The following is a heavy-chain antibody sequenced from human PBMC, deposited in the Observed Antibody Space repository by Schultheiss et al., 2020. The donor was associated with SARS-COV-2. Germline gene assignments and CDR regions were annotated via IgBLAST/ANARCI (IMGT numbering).Heavy chain of an antibody. CDR1: GGSISSSSYY. D-gene: IGHD3-3*01. J-gene: IGHJ4*02. CDR2: IYYSGST. V-gene: IGHV4-61*05. CDR3: ARHSYYDFWSGYYKKGEFDY. Sequence: SETLSLTCTVSGGSISSSSYYWGWIRQPPGKGLEWIGYIYYSGSTNYNPSLKSRVTISVDTSKNQFSLKLSSVTAADTAVYYCARHSYYDFWSGYYKKGEFDYWGQGTLVTVSS.